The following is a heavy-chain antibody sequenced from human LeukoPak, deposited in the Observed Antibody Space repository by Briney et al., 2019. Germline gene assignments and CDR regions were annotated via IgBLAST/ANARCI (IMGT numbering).Heavy chain of an antibody. D-gene: IGHD4-23*01. CDR2: IYYSGST. Sequence: SETLSLTCTVSGGSVSSGSYYWSWIRQPPGRGLEWIGYIYYSGSTNYNPSLKSRVTISVDTSKNQFSLKLSSVTAADTAVYYCARVGGTNYYYYGMDVWGQGTTVTVSS. CDR1: GGSVSSGSYY. V-gene: IGHV4-61*01. J-gene: IGHJ6*02. CDR3: ARVGGTNYYYYGMDV.